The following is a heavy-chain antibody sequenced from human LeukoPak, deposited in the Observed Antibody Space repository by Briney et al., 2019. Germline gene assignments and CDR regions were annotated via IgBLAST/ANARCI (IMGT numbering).Heavy chain of an antibody. Sequence: PGGSLRLSCAASGFTFRTYDMNWVRQAPGKGLEWVSAISDSGGSTFYADSVKGRFTISRDNSKNTLHLQMNSLRGEDTAVYYCAKEIGASLPFDYWGQGTLVTVSS. CDR2: ISDSGGST. J-gene: IGHJ4*02. V-gene: IGHV3-23*01. D-gene: IGHD3-16*01. CDR1: GFTFRTYD. CDR3: AKEIGASLPFDY.